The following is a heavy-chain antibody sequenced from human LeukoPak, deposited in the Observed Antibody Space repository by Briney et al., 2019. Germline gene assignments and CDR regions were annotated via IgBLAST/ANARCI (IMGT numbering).Heavy chain of an antibody. CDR1: GLTFSRDS. J-gene: IGHJ4*02. V-gene: IGHV3-48*01. CDR2: INGGGSPI. Sequence: PGGSLRLSCAASGLTFSRDSMNWVRQAPGKGLEWVSYINGGGSPIFYADSVRGRFTISRDNAKNSLHLQMNSLRAEDTAVYYCVRDNPRCCGVIPANIDDYWGQGTLVTVSS. D-gene: IGHD2-21*01. CDR3: VRDNPRCCGVIPANIDDY.